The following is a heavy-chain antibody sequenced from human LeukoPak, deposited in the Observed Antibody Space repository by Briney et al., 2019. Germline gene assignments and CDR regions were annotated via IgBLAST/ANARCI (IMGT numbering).Heavy chain of an antibody. CDR2: IYYSGST. CDR3: ARGGHDFWSGYLNDAFDI. D-gene: IGHD3-3*01. Sequence: PSETLSLTCTVSGGSISSYYWSWIRQPPGKGLEWIGYIYYSGSTNYNPSLKSRVTISVDTSKNQFSLKLSSVTAADTAVYYCARGGHDFWSGYLNDAFDIWGQGTMVTVSS. V-gene: IGHV4-59*01. J-gene: IGHJ3*02. CDR1: GGSISSYY.